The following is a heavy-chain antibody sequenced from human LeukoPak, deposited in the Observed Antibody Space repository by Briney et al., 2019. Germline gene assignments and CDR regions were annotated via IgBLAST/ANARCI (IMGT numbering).Heavy chain of an antibody. CDR2: IKQDGSEK. J-gene: IGHJ6*03. D-gene: IGHD6-13*01. V-gene: IGHV3-7*03. CDR1: GFTFSSYG. CDR3: ARWRAGGGSSWRGYYYMDV. Sequence: GGTLRLSCAASGFTFSSYGMSWVRQAPGKGLEWVANIKQDGSEKYYVDSVKGRFTISRDNAKNSLYLQMNSLRSEDTAVYYCARWRAGGGSSWRGYYYMDVWGKGTTVTVSS.